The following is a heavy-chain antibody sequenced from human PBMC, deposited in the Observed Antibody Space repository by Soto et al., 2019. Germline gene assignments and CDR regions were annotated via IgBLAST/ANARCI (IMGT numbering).Heavy chain of an antibody. CDR2: VYNAGST. Sequence: SETLSLTCTVSGVSISRYYWSWIRQPPGKGLEWIGYVYNAGSTVYNPPFKSRVTISVDTSKNQFSLKLNSVTAADTAVYYCARDLWGYCGTDCYPLDVWGQGTTVT. CDR1: GVSISRYY. CDR3: ARDLWGYCGTDCYPLDV. V-gene: IGHV4-59*01. D-gene: IGHD2-21*02. J-gene: IGHJ6*02.